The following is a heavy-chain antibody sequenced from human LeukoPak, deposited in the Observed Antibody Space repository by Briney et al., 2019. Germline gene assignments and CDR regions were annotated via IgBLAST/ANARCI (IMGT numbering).Heavy chain of an antibody. J-gene: IGHJ5*02. V-gene: IGHV3-30*03. CDR2: ISYDGSNK. CDR3: AIFGYSSGWYVGNWFDP. D-gene: IGHD6-19*01. Sequence: PGGSLRLSCAASGFAFSSYGMHWVRQAPGKGLEWVAVISYDGSNKYYADSVKGRFTISRDNSKNTLYLQMNRLRAEDTAVYYCAIFGYSSGWYVGNWFDPWGQGTLVTVSS. CDR1: GFAFSSYG.